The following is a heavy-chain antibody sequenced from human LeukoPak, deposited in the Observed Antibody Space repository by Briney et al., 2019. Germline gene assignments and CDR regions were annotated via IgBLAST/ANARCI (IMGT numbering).Heavy chain of an antibody. CDR2: ISGSDSST. CDR3: AKDHTIVRGVISHFDY. J-gene: IGHJ4*02. D-gene: IGHD3-10*01. Sequence: PGGSLRLSCAASGFTFSDYAMSWVRQAPGKGLEWVSGISGSDSSTNYADSVKGRFTISRDNSKNTLYLQLNSLRVEDTAVYYCAKDHTIVRGVISHFDYWGQGALVTVSS. V-gene: IGHV3-23*01. CDR1: GFTFSDYA.